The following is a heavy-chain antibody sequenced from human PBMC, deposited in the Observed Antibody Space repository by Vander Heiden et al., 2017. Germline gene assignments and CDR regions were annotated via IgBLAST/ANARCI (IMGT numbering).Heavy chain of an antibody. CDR3: ARDRGYSYGSDAFDI. Sequence: EVQLVESGGGLPQPGGSLSPPCSAPAFTSGGYSMNWVRQAPGKGLEWVSYISSSSSTIYYADSVKGRFTISRDNAKNSLYLQMNSLRDEDTAVYYCARDRGYSYGSDAFDIWGQGTMVTVSS. D-gene: IGHD5-18*01. J-gene: IGHJ3*02. CDR1: AFTSGGYS. V-gene: IGHV3-48*02. CDR2: ISSSSSTI.